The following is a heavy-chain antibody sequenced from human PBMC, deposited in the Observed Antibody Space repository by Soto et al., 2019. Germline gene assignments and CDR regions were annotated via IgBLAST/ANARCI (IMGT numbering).Heavy chain of an antibody. CDR2: ISGSGSET. CDR3: AKWGYCSSTRCHSAAAGTFAPPGFDI. V-gene: IGHV3-23*01. Sequence: QPGASLRLSCATSAPNAKNYGMSAVRLAPGQGLVWVPAISGSGSETYYADSVKGRFTITRDNSKHTLYLQMNSLRAEETAVYYCAKWGYCSSTRCHSAAAGTFAPPGFDIWGQGTMFTV. CDR1: APNAKNYG. D-gene: IGHD2-2*01. J-gene: IGHJ3*02.